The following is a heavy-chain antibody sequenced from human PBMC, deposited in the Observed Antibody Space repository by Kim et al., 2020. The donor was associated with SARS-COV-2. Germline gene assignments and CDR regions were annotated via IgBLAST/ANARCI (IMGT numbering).Heavy chain of an antibody. V-gene: IGHV3-15*01. Sequence: GGSLRLSCAASGFIFSNAWMSWVRQAPGKGLEWVGCIKSKTDGGTTDYAAPVKGKFTISRDDSKNTLYLQMNSLKIEDTAVYYCTTTSMTTVTLTKKFIYYYGMDVWGQGTTVSVSS. D-gene: IGHD4-17*01. J-gene: IGHJ6*02. CDR3: TTTSMTTVTLTKKFIYYYGMDV. CDR1: GFIFSNAW. CDR2: IKSKTDGGTT.